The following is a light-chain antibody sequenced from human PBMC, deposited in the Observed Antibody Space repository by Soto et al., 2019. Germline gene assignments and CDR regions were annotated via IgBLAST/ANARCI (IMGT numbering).Light chain of an antibody. CDR1: QSVGSH. CDR2: HVS. Sequence: IVLTQSPATLSLYTGERATLSCRASQSVGSHLAWYQQKAGQGPRLLIYHVSTRASGTPATFSGSASGTEFTLTISGLQSEDFALYYCQQYQNLWTFGQGTKGEI. J-gene: IGKJ1*01. CDR3: QQYQNLWT. V-gene: IGKV3D-15*01.